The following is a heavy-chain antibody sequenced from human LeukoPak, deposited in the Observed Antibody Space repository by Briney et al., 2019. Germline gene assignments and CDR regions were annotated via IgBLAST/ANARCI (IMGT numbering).Heavy chain of an antibody. J-gene: IGHJ3*02. D-gene: IGHD4-17*01. CDR2: INPNSGGT. Sequence: ASVKVSCKASGYTFTGYYMHWVRQAPGQGLEWMGWINPNSGGTNYEQKFQGRVAMTRDTSISTAYMELSRLRSDDTAVYYCAKSPAYGDYGSAFGIWGQGTMVTVSS. V-gene: IGHV1-2*02. CDR3: AKSPAYGDYGSAFGI. CDR1: GYTFTGYY.